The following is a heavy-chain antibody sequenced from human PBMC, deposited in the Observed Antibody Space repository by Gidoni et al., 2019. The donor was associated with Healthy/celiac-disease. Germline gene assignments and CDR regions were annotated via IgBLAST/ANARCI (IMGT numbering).Heavy chain of an antibody. D-gene: IGHD6-19*01. J-gene: IGHJ4*02. V-gene: IGHV1-3*01. CDR2: TNAGTGNT. Sequence: QVQLVQSGAEVKKPGASVKVSCKASGYTFTSYAMHWVRQAPGQRLEWMGGTNAGTGNTKYSQKFKGRVTITRDTSASTAYMELSSLRSEDTAVYYCARDLRSSGWEIGYYFDYWGQGTLVTVSS. CDR3: ARDLRSSGWEIGYYFDY. CDR1: GYTFTSYA.